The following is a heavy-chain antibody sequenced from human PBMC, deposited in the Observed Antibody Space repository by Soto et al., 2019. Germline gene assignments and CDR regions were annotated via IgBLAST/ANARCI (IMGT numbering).Heavy chain of an antibody. V-gene: IGHV4-59*01. CDR3: ARDGSGHYFWDGPWYFDS. CDR1: GGSISTSY. D-gene: IGHD3-10*01. J-gene: IGHJ4*02. CDR2: VYHIGST. Sequence: QLQLQESGPGLVKPSETLSLTCTVSGGSISTSYWSWIRQPPGQGLEWLGYVYHIGSTKYNPSLKNRVTISIDTSQNQFSLKLESVSAADTALYYCARDGSGHYFWDGPWYFDSWGQGTLVTVSS.